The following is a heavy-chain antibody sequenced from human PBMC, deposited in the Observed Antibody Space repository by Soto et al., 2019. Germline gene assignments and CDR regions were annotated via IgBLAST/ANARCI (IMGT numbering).Heavy chain of an antibody. V-gene: IGHV4-61*01. J-gene: IGHJ6*01. CDR2: IYYTRST. D-gene: IGHD3-3*01. CDR1: GGSVSSESHY. Sequence: SVTLSLTCTVSGGSVSSESHYWSWIRQTPGKGLEWIGYIYYTRSTNYNPSLKGRVTMSVDTSRDQVSLRLRSVTRADTAVYYRAXDQYDFRSGSYYSAMEVWGQGTKVTVSS. CDR3: AXDQYDFRSGSYYSAMEV.